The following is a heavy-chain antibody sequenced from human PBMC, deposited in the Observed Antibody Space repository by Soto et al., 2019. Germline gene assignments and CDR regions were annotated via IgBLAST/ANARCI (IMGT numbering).Heavy chain of an antibody. Sequence: PGGSLRLSCAASGFTFSSYAMSWVRQAPGKGLEWVSAISGSGGSTYYADSVKGRFTISRDNSKNTLYLQMNSLRAEDTAVYYCAKDRKSITIFGVVSLVGMDVWGQGTTVTVSS. D-gene: IGHD3-3*01. CDR1: GFTFSSYA. CDR3: AKDRKSITIFGVVSLVGMDV. CDR2: ISGSGGST. V-gene: IGHV3-23*01. J-gene: IGHJ6*02.